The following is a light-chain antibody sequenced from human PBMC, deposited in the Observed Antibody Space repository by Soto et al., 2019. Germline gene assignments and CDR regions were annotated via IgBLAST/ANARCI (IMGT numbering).Light chain of an antibody. CDR2: EVS. CDR3: SSYPGSNNFYV. Sequence: QSVLTHPPSASGSPGQSLTISCTRTRSDVGGYNYVSWYQQHPGKAPKLMIYEVSKRPSGVPDRFSGSKSGNTASLTVSGLHAEDEADYYCSSYPGSNNFYVFCTGTKVTVL. V-gene: IGLV2-8*01. J-gene: IGLJ1*01. CDR1: RSDVGGYNY.